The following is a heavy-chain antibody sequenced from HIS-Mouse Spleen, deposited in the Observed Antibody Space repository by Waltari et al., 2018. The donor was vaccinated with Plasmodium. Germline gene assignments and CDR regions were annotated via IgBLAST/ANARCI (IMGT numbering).Heavy chain of an antibody. J-gene: IGHJ4*02. D-gene: IGHD3-3*01. CDR1: GFRFSSYS. V-gene: IGHV3-21*01. CDR2: ISSSSSYI. Sequence: EVQLMESGGGLVKPGGSVRLCCAASGFRFSSYSMYWVRTAPGKGLEWVSAISSSSSYIYYADSVQGRFTISRDNAKNSLYLQMNSLRAEDTAVYYCARDNHDFWSGSPLGDWGQGTLVTVSS. CDR3: ARDNHDFWSGSPLGD.